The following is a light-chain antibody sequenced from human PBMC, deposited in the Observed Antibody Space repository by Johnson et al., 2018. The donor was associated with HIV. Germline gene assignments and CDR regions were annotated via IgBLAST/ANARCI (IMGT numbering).Light chain of an antibody. CDR3: GTWDNSLSAYV. Sequence: QSVLTQSPSVSAAPGQRVTISCSGSSSNIGNNYVSWYQHLPGTAPKLLIYDNNKRPSGIPDRFSGSKSGTSATLGITGLQSGDEADYYCGTWDNSLSAYVFGTGTKVTVL. CDR2: DNN. J-gene: IGLJ1*01. CDR1: SSNIGNNY. V-gene: IGLV1-51*01.